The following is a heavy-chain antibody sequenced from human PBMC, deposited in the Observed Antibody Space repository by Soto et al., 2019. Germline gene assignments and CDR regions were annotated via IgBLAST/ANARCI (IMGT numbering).Heavy chain of an antibody. D-gene: IGHD2-15*01. Sequence: GGSLRLSCVVSGFTLSTYAMDLVRQAPGKGLEWVSSISSSSIYIYYADSVKGRFTISRDNAKNSLYLQMNSLRAEDTAVYYCASRYCSGGSCATIDYWGQGTLVTAPQ. J-gene: IGHJ4*02. CDR1: GFTLSTYA. CDR3: ASRYCSGGSCATIDY. V-gene: IGHV3-21*01. CDR2: ISSSSIYI.